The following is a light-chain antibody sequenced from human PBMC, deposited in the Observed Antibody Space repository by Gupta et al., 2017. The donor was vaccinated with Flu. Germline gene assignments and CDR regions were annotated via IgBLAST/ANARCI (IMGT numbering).Light chain of an antibody. J-gene: IGKJ4*01. V-gene: IGKV2-28*01. CDR3: MQGLHTSLS. CDR2: LGS. CDR1: QSLLYDNGYNY. Sequence: EIVMTQSPVSLSVTPGEPASISCRSSQSLLYDNGYNYVDWYLQKPGQSPQLLIYLGSNRASGVPDRFSGSGSGTDFTLKISRVEAEDVGVDYCMQGLHTSLSFGGGTKVDIK.